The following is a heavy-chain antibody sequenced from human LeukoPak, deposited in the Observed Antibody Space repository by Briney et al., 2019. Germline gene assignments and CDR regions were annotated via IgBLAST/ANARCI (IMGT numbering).Heavy chain of an antibody. CDR1: GGSISSYY. J-gene: IGHJ4*02. Sequence: SETLSLTCTVSGGSISSYYWSWIRHPPGKGLGWVGYIYYSGSTNYNPSLKSRVTISVDTSKHQFSLKLSSVTAADTAVYYCATHRDYYGDYNTVDYWGQGTLVTVSS. CDR3: ATHRDYYGDYNTVDY. CDR2: IYYSGST. D-gene: IGHD4-17*01. V-gene: IGHV4-59*01.